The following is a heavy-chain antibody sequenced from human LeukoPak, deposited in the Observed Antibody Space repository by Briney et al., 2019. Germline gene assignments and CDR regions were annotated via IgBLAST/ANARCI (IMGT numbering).Heavy chain of an antibody. J-gene: IGHJ4*02. D-gene: IGHD2-21*02. CDR2: IYYSGST. CDR3: ARQLTAYCGGDCYTWRSYYFDY. CDR1: GYSISSGYY. V-gene: IGHV4-38-2*02. Sequence: LETLSLTCTVSGYSISSGYYWGWIRQPPGKGLEWIGSIYYSGSTYYNPSLKSRVTISVDTSKNQFSLKLSSVTAADTAVYYCARQLTAYCGGDCYTWRSYYFDYWGQGTLVTVSS.